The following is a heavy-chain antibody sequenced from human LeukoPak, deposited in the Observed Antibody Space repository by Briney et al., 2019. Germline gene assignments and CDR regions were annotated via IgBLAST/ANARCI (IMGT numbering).Heavy chain of an antibody. J-gene: IGHJ3*02. CDR2: IYYSGSA. CDR3: ARDSASTGYMNAFDI. Sequence: SETLSLTCTVSGGSVTSSGYYWSWVRQPPGKGLEYIGYIYYSGSANYNPSLKSRVTISVDTSKNQFSLKLRSVTAADTAVYYCARDSASTGYMNAFDIWGQGTMVTVSS. V-gene: IGHV4-61*08. CDR1: GGSVTSSGYY. D-gene: IGHD3-22*01.